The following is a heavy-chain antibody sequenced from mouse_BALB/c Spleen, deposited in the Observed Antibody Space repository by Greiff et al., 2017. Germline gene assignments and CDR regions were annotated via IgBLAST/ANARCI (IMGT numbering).Heavy chain of an antibody. D-gene: IGHD2-10*01. CDR3: ARDRAYYGKGYAMDD. Sequence: VQLKESGGGLVKPGGSLKLSCAASGFTFSDYYMYWVRQTPEKRLEWVATISDGGSYTYYPDSVKGRFTISRDNAKNTLYLQMSSLKSEDTAMYYCARDRAYYGKGYAMDDWGQGTSVTVSS. CDR2: ISDGGSYT. CDR1: GFTFSDYY. J-gene: IGHJ4*01. V-gene: IGHV5-4*02.